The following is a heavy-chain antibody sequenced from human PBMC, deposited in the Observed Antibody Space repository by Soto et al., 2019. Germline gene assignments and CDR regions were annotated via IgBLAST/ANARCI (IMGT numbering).Heavy chain of an antibody. CDR3: SRRAPEGFDP. Sequence: PSETLSVTCTVSGGSFGSSAYYWGWIRRAPGKGLEWIGSINSSGSTFSNPSLKSRVTLSVDTSKNQFSLKLTSVTAADTALYYCSRRAPEGFDPWGQGTLVTVSS. CDR1: GGSFGSSAYY. CDR2: INSSGST. V-gene: IGHV4-39*01. J-gene: IGHJ5*02.